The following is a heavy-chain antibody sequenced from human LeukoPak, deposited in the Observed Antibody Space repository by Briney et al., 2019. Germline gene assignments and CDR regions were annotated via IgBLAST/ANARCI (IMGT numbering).Heavy chain of an antibody. CDR2: INDNGGNT. CDR1: GFTFSSYA. CDR3: ARVAVGRYDFDY. J-gene: IGHJ4*01. V-gene: IGHV3-23*01. D-gene: IGHD1-26*01. Sequence: GSLRLSCAASGFTFSSYAMSRVRQAPGKGLEWVSAINDNGGNTFYADSVKGRFTISRDNSKNTLYLQMNSLRDEDTAVYYCARVAVGRYDFDYWGRGTLVTVSS.